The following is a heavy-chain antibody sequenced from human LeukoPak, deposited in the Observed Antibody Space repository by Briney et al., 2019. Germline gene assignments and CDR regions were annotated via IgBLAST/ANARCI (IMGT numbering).Heavy chain of an antibody. V-gene: IGHV3-7*04. J-gene: IGHJ3*02. CDR3: ARSRTLWGAFDI. CDR2: MNPDGSTK. CDR1: GFAFSSSW. D-gene: IGHD2-21*01. Sequence: GGSLRLSCVASGFAFSSSWMAWVRQAPGKGLEWVANMNPDGSTKNYVDSVRGRFTISRENAKNSLYLQMNSLRAGDTAVYYCARSRTLWGAFDIWGQGTMVTVSS.